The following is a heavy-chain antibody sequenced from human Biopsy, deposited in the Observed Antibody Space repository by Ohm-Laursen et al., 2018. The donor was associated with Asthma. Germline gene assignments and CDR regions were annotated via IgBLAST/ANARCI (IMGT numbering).Heavy chain of an antibody. V-gene: IGHV3-30-3*01. Sequence: SLRLSCAASEFSFSHYPMHWVRQAPGKGLEWVAVISYHGAIKFYADSVKGRFTISRDNSKNTLDLQMNSLREEDTAVYYCVRDGTDDAFDIWGQGTVVSVSS. CDR1: EFSFSHYP. CDR3: VRDGTDDAFDI. CDR2: ISYHGAIK. J-gene: IGHJ3*02. D-gene: IGHD1-1*01.